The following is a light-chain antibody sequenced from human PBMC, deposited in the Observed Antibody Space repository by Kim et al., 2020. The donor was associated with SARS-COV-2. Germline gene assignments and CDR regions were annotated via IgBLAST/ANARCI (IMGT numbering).Light chain of an antibody. J-gene: IGKJ4*01. V-gene: IGKV1-8*01. CDR1: QDIRSH. CDR2: DTS. CDR3: QQYHSYPLT. Sequence: ATRIIQSPSSLSALTGDRVTITCRASQDIRSHLAWYQQKPGKAPELLIYDTSTLQSGVPSRFSGSGSGTDFTLTISCLQSEDFTTYYCQQYHSYPLTFGGGTKVDIK.